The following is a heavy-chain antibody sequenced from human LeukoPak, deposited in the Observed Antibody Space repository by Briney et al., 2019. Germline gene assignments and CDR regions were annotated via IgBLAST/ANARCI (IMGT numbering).Heavy chain of an antibody. D-gene: IGHD3-10*01. J-gene: IGHJ5*02. Sequence: ASVTVSCKASGYTFTSYDINWVRQATGQGLEWMGWMNPNSGNTGYAQKFQGRVTMTRNTSISTAYMELSSLRSEDTAVYYCARYRYGSGSYLNWFDPWGQGTLVTVSS. V-gene: IGHV1-8*01. CDR3: ARYRYGSGSYLNWFDP. CDR1: GYTFTSYD. CDR2: MNPNSGNT.